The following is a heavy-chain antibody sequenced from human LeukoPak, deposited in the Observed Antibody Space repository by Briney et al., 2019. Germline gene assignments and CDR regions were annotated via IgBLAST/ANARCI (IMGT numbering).Heavy chain of an antibody. CDR1: GYSISSGYY. D-gene: IGHD6-13*01. J-gene: IGHJ4*02. V-gene: IGHV4-38-2*01. Sequence: SETLSLTCAVSGYSISSGYYWGWIRQPPGKGLEWIGSIYHSGSTYYNPSLKSRVTISVDTSKNQFSLKLSSVTAADTAVYYCARLGCTEIAAAYKDWGQGTLVTVSS. CDR3: ARLGCTEIAAAYKD. CDR2: IYHSGST.